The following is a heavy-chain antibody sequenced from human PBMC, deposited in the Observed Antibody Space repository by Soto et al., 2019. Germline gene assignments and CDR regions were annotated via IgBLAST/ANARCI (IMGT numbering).Heavy chain of an antibody. Sequence: GGSLRLSCAASGFTFSSYAMHWVRQAPGKGLEWVAVISYDGSNKYYADSVKGRFTISRDNSKNTLYLQMNSLRAGDTAVYYCAGDSKVWRITMIVVPSRGIYFDYWGQGTLVTVSS. D-gene: IGHD3-22*01. CDR2: ISYDGSNK. CDR1: GFTFSSYA. CDR3: AGDSKVWRITMIVVPSRGIYFDY. J-gene: IGHJ4*02. V-gene: IGHV3-30-3*01.